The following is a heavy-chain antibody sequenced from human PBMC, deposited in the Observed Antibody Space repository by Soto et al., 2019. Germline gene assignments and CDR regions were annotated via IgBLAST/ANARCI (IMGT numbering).Heavy chain of an antibody. J-gene: IGHJ4*02. CDR1: GGSINNHY. CDR2: IYYTGST. D-gene: IGHD7-27*01. CDR3: ARSNWYSEY. V-gene: IGHV4-59*11. Sequence: QVQLQESGPGLVKPSETLSLTCTASGGSINNHYWSWIRQPPGKGLEWIGYIYYTGSTNYDPSLKTRVTISVDTSKNQFSLTLTSLTAADTAIYYCARSNWYSEYWGQGTLVTVSS.